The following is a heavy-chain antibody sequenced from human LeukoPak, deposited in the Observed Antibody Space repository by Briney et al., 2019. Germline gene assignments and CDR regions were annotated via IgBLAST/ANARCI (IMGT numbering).Heavy chain of an antibody. D-gene: IGHD1/OR15-1a*01. J-gene: IGHJ6*02. CDR1: GYTFTGYY. V-gene: IGHV1-2*02. CDR3: ARDQGGTTAYGLDV. Sequence: ASVKVSCKASGYTFTGYYMHWMRQAPGQGLEWMGWINPNSGGTNYAQKFQGRVTMTRDTSISTDYMELSGLRSDDTAIYYCARDQGGTTAYGLDVWGRGTTVTVSS. CDR2: INPNSGGT.